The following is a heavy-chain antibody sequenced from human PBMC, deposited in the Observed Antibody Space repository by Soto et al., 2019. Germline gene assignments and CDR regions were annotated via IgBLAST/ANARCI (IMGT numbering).Heavy chain of an antibody. V-gene: IGHV2-5*02. CDR1: GLSLRTTGVG. CDR2: LYWDDEK. CDR3: VPSRCGGDCLQIYPSHSYYVLDV. Sequence: QITLKESGPPLVKPTQTLTLTCTFSGLSLRTTGVGVGWFRQPPGKALEWLARLYWDDEKRYSPSLKSRLNITKDTSKKQMVLKMTNMDNVDTATYYCVPSRCGGDCLQIYPSHSYYVLDVWGQGTTVTVSS. D-gene: IGHD2-21*02. J-gene: IGHJ6*02.